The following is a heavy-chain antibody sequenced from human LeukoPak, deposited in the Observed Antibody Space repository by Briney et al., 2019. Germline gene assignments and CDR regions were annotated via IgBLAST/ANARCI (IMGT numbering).Heavy chain of an antibody. CDR1: GFTFSSNW. J-gene: IGHJ4*02. V-gene: IGHV3-74*01. Sequence: GGSLRLSCAASGFTFSSNWMHWVRQAPGKGLVWVSRINSDGSSTSYADSVKGRFTISRDNAKNTLYLQMNSLRAEDTAVYYCARDGYCSSTSCYYFDYWGQGALVTVSS. CDR3: ARDGYCSSTSCYYFDY. D-gene: IGHD2-2*01. CDR2: INSDGSST.